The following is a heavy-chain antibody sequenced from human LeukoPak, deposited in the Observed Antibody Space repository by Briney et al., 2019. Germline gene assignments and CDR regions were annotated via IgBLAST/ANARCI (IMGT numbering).Heavy chain of an antibody. D-gene: IGHD2-15*01. V-gene: IGHV4-61*02. J-gene: IGHJ6*03. Sequence: SETLSLTCTVSGGSISSGSYYWSWIRQPAGKGLEWIGRIYTSGSTDYNPSLKSRVTISGDASKNQFSLKLSSVTAADTAVYYCARTPVSHYYYYYYMDVWGKGTTVTISS. CDR1: GGSISSGSYY. CDR2: IYTSGST. CDR3: ARTPVSHYYYYYYMDV.